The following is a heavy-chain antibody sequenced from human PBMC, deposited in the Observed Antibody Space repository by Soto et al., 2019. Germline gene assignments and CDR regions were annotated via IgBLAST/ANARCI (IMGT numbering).Heavy chain of an antibody. Sequence: GGSLRLSCAASGFSFSSHAMSWLRQAAGKGVEWVSAVGASGTTTYYADSVKVQFTISRDNSKNMLYLQMNSLSAEDTALYSCAKDRYSSLLDPPYYFDSWGLGTLVTVSS. V-gene: IGHV3-23*01. CDR2: VGASGTTT. CDR1: GFSFSSHA. D-gene: IGHD2-15*01. CDR3: AKDRYSSLLDPPYYFDS. J-gene: IGHJ4*02.